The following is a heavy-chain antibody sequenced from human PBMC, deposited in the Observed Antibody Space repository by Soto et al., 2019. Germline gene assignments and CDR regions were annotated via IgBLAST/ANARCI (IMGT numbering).Heavy chain of an antibody. D-gene: IGHD3-9*01. CDR1: GGSFSGYY. V-gene: IGHV4-34*01. CDR2: INDRGSI. CDR3: ARESHDILTGPPWVWYFDL. J-gene: IGHJ2*01. Sequence: QVQLQQWGAGPLRPLETLSLTCGVSGGSFSGYYWSWIRQSPGKGLEWIGEINDRGSINYNPSLRSRVSISVDTSKNHYSLNPRSVTAAATAVYYCARESHDILTGPPWVWYFDLWGRGTLVTVSS.